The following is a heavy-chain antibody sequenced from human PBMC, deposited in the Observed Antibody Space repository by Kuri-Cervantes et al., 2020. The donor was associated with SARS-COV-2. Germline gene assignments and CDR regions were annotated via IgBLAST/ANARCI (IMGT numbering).Heavy chain of an antibody. V-gene: IGHV4-61*02. CDR3: ARELDDFWSGYSRRGYYYYYMDV. CDR2: IYTSGST. D-gene: IGHD3-3*01. Sequence: LRLSCTVSGGSISSSSYYWSWIRQPAGKGLEWIGRIYTSGSTNYNPSLKSRVTISVDTSKNQFSLKLSSVTAADTAVYYCARELDDFWSGYSRRGYYYYYMDVWGKGTTVTVSS. CDR1: GGSISSSSYY. J-gene: IGHJ6*03.